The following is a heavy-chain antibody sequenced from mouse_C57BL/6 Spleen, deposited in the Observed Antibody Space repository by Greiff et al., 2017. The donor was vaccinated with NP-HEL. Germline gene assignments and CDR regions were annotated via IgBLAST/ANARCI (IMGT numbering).Heavy chain of an antibody. CDR1: GFTFTDYY. Sequence: DVKLQESGGGLVQPGGSLSLSCAASGFTFTDYYMSWVRQPPGKALEWLGFIRNKANGYTTEYSASVKGRFTLSRDNSQSILYLQMNSLRAEDSAPYYCARLNWEDYFDYWGQGTTLTVSS. V-gene: IGHV7-3*01. D-gene: IGHD4-1*02. CDR2: IRNKANGYTT. J-gene: IGHJ2*01. CDR3: ARLNWEDYFDY.